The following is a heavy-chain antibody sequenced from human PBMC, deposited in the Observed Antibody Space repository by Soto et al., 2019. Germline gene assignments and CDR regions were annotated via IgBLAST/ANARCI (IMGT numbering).Heavy chain of an antibody. V-gene: IGHV3-33*01. J-gene: IGHJ3*01. CDR3: AREGPISGTNPFDV. Sequence: QVHLVESGGGVVQPGRSLTLSCAASGLTFSNHGMHWVRQAPGKGREWVAGIWSDGTNEDYGDSVKGRFSITRDNPKNTLSLQMDSLRAEDTAVYYCAREGPISGTNPFDVWGQGTKVTISS. CDR2: IWSDGTNE. CDR1: GLTFSNHG. D-gene: IGHD1-20*01.